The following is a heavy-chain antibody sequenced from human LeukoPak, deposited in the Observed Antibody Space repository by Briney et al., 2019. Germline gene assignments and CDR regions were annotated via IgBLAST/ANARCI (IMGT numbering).Heavy chain of an antibody. CDR2: ISYDGSNK. J-gene: IGHJ4*02. D-gene: IGHD1-26*01. CDR1: GFTFSSYG. CDR3: AKEEGPVGAPQTDFDY. V-gene: IGHV3-30*18. Sequence: GGSLRLSCAASGFTFSSYGMHWVRQAPGKGLEWVAVISYDGSNKYYADSVKGRFTISRDNSKNTLYLQMNSLRAEDTAVYYCAKEEGPVGAPQTDFDYWGQGTLVTVSS.